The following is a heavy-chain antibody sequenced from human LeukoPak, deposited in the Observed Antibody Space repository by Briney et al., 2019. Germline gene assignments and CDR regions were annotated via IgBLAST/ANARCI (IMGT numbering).Heavy chain of an antibody. CDR2: INPNSGGT. J-gene: IGHJ4*02. CDR3: ARDTRITMVRGVIVY. CDR1: GYTFTGYY. D-gene: IGHD3-10*01. V-gene: IGHV1-2*02. Sequence: ASVKVSCKASGYTFTGYYMHWVRQAPGQGLEWMGWINPNSGGTNYAQKFQGRVTMTRDTPISTAYMELSRLRSDDTAVYYCARDTRITMVRGVIVYWGQGTLVTVSS.